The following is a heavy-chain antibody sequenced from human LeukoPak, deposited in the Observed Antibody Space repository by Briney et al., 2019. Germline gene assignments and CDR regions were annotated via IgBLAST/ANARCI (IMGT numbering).Heavy chain of an antibody. J-gene: IGHJ4*02. CDR2: IYTSGIT. Sequence: GESLRLSCAVSGFAVSSNFMSWVRQAPGKGPEWVSVIYTSGITYYADSVRGRFTISRDNSKNTLYLQMDSLTAEDTAVYYCAREDAGGTYSFDYWGQGILVTVSS. V-gene: IGHV3-66*01. CDR3: AREDAGGTYSFDY. D-gene: IGHD1-26*01. CDR1: GFAVSSNF.